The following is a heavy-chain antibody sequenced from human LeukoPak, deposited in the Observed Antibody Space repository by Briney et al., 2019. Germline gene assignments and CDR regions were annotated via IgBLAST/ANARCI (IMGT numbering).Heavy chain of an antibody. CDR3: ARGTLDIVVVVAVYYFDY. D-gene: IGHD2-15*01. Sequence: PGGSLRLSCAASGFTFSSYWMSWVRQAPGKGLEWVANIKQDGSEKYYVDSVKGRFTISRDNAKNSLYLQMNSLRAEDTAVYYCARGTLDIVVVVAVYYFDYWGRGTLVTVSS. CDR2: IKQDGSEK. J-gene: IGHJ4*02. V-gene: IGHV3-7*01. CDR1: GFTFSSYW.